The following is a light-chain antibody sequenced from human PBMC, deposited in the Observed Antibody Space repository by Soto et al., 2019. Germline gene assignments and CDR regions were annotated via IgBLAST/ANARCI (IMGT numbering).Light chain of an antibody. CDR1: QSVLYSSNNMNY. J-gene: IGKJ1*01. CDR3: QQYYSTPWT. Sequence: DVVLTQSPDSLAVSLGERATINCKSSQSVLYSSNNMNYLAWYQQKAGQPPKLLIYWASTRESGVPDRFGGSGSGTELTLTISSLQAEDVAVYYCQQYYSTPWTFGQGTKVEIK. V-gene: IGKV4-1*01. CDR2: WAS.